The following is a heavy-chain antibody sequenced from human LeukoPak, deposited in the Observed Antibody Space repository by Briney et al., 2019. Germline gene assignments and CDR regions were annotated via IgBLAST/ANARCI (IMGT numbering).Heavy chain of an antibody. CDR3: ASRYYDSSGYYFDY. Sequence: PSETLSLTCTVSGGSISSSSYYWGWIRQPPGKGREWIGSIYYSGSTYYNPSLKSRVTISVDTSKNQFSLKLSSVTAADTAVYYCASRYYDSSGYYFDYWGQGTLVTVSS. V-gene: IGHV4-39*01. CDR1: GGSISSSSYY. CDR2: IYYSGST. J-gene: IGHJ4*02. D-gene: IGHD3-22*01.